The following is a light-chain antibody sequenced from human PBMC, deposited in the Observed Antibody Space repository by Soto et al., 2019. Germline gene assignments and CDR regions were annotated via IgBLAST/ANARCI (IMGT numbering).Light chain of an antibody. CDR1: SSEIGRYDY. Sequence: QSALTQPASVSGSPGQSITVSCTGTSSEIGRYDYVSWYQQHPGKVPKLLIYDVTNRLSGVSNRFSGSKSGNTASLTISGLQAEDEADYYCTSFTTAYTHVFGTGTKVTVL. CDR2: DVT. J-gene: IGLJ1*01. CDR3: TSFTTAYTHV. V-gene: IGLV2-14*03.